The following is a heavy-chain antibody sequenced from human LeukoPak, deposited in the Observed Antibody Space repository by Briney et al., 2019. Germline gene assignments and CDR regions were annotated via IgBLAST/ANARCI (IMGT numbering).Heavy chain of an antibody. CDR3: ARRGGSGRAFDY. V-gene: IGHV4-39*01. CDR1: GASISGGTYY. J-gene: IGHJ4*02. Sequence: SETLSLTCSVSGASISGGTYYCGWIRQPPGEGLEWIGSIYYTGSTYDNPSLKSRVTISVDTSKNQFSLKLSSVTAADTAVYYCARRGGSGRAFDYWGQGTLVTVSS. CDR2: IYYTGST. D-gene: IGHD1-26*01.